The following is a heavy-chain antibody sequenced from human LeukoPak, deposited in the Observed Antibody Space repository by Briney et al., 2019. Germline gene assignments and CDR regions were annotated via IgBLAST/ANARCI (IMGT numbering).Heavy chain of an antibody. CDR1: GFTFSDYY. V-gene: IGHV3-11*04. Sequence: GGSLRLSCAAPGFTFSDYYMSWIRQAPGKGLEWVSYISSSGSTIYYADSVKGRFTISRDNAKNSLYLQMNSLRAEYTAVYYCARAAVVIDWFDPWGQGTLVTVSS. D-gene: IGHD3-22*01. CDR3: ARAAVVIDWFDP. CDR2: ISSSGSTI. J-gene: IGHJ5*02.